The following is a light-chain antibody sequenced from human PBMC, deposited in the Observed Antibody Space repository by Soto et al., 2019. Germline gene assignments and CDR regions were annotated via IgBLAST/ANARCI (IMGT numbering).Light chain of an antibody. J-gene: IGKJ1*01. CDR1: QSISTY. Sequence: DIQMTQSPSCLSASVGDRVTITCRASQSISTYVNWYQQKPGKAPNLLIYDASTLESGVPSRFSGSGSGTEFTLTISSLQSDDFATYYCQQYNSYLWTFGQGTKVDIK. V-gene: IGKV1-5*01. CDR2: DAS. CDR3: QQYNSYLWT.